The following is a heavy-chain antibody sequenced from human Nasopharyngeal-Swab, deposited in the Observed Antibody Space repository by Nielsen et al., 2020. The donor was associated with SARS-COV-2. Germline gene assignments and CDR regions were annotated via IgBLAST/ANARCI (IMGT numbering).Heavy chain of an antibody. CDR1: GFTFSSYS. CDR2: ISNSSSYI. D-gene: IGHD3-22*01. Sequence: GESLQISCAASGFTFSSYSMNWVRQAPGKGLEWVSSISNSSSYIYYADSVKGRFTISRDNAKNSLYLQMNSLRAEDTAVYYCARGSYYYDSSGYYDYWGQGTLVTVSS. V-gene: IGHV3-21*01. J-gene: IGHJ4*02. CDR3: ARGSYYYDSSGYYDY.